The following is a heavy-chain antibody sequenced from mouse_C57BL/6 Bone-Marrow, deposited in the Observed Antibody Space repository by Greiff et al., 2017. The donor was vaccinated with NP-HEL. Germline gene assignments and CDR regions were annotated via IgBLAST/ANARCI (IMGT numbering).Heavy chain of an antibody. Sequence: EVQLQESGPGLVKPSQSLSLTCSVTGYSITSGYYWNWIRQFPGNKLEWMGYISYDGSHNYNPSLKNRISITRDTSKNQFFLKLNSVTTEDTATYYCARGDYGSSFYWYFDVWGTGTTVTVSS. CDR1: GYSITSGYY. D-gene: IGHD1-1*01. V-gene: IGHV3-6*01. J-gene: IGHJ1*03. CDR3: ARGDYGSSFYWYFDV. CDR2: ISYDGSH.